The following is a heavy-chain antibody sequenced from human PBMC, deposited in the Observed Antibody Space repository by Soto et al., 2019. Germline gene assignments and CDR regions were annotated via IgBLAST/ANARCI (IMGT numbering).Heavy chain of an antibody. J-gene: IGHJ1*01. V-gene: IGHV3-73*02. CDR1: GFTFSGST. Sequence: EVQLVQSGGGLVQPGGSLKLSCAASGFTFSGSTVHWVRQASGEGLQWVGRIRSKANDYSTTYIASVKGRFTISRDDSRNTAYLQMSDLKTEDTAVYYCNGGYCTGGTCYSGYFQHWGQGALV. CDR2: IRSKANDYST. D-gene: IGHD2-15*01. CDR3: NGGYCTGGTCYSGYFQH.